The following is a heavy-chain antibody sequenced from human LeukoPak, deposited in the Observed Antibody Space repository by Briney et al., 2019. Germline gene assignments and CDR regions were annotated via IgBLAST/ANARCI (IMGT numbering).Heavy chain of an antibody. CDR3: ASTYYDFWSGSQGDFDY. Sequence: PSETLSLTCTVSGGSISSYYWSWLRQPAGKGLEWIGRIYTSGSTNYNPSLKSRVTMSVDTSKNQFSLKLSSVTAADTAVYYCASTYYDFWSGSQGDFDYWGQGTLVTVSS. V-gene: IGHV4-4*07. J-gene: IGHJ4*02. CDR1: GGSISSYY. CDR2: IYTSGST. D-gene: IGHD3-3*01.